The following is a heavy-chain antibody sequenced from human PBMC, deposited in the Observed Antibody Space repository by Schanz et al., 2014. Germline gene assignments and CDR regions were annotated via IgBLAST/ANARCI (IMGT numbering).Heavy chain of an antibody. D-gene: IGHD3-3*01. V-gene: IGHV3-7*01. Sequence: EVQSVESGGGLVQPGGSLRVSCAASGFTFRGYWMTWVRQAPGKGLEWVANIEPDGSEKYYVDSVKGRFTISRDNAKNSLYLQMNSLTADDTAVYYCARDKGGYYPFDYWGRGTLVTVSS. CDR1: GFTFRGYW. J-gene: IGHJ4*02. CDR3: ARDKGGYYPFDY. CDR2: IEPDGSEK.